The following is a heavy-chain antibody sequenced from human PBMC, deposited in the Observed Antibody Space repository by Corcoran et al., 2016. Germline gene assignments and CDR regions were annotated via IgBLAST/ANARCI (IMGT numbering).Heavy chain of an antibody. J-gene: IGHJ3*02. V-gene: IGHV4-38-2*02. Sequence: QVQLQESGPGLVKPSETLSLTCTVSGYSISSGYYWGWIRQPPGKGLEWIGSIYDSGSTYYNPSLKSRVTISIGTSKNQSSLKLSSVTAADTAVYYGARPKNSGTVYSAFDIWGQGTMVTVSS. CDR2: IYDSGST. D-gene: IGHD1-26*01. CDR3: ARPKNSGTVYSAFDI. CDR1: GYSISSGYY.